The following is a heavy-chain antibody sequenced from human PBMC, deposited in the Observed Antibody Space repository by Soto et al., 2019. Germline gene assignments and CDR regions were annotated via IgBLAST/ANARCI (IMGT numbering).Heavy chain of an antibody. CDR1: GFTFSSYS. Sequence: GGSLRLSCAASGFTFSSYSMNWVRQAPGKGLELVSYISSSSSTIYYADSVKGRFTISRDNAKNSLYLQMSSLRAEDTAVYYCARGDYDYIWGGYPNWYYMDVWGKGTTVTVSS. D-gene: IGHD3-16*02. CDR3: ARGDYDYIWGGYPNWYYMDV. V-gene: IGHV3-48*01. J-gene: IGHJ6*03. CDR2: ISSSSSTI.